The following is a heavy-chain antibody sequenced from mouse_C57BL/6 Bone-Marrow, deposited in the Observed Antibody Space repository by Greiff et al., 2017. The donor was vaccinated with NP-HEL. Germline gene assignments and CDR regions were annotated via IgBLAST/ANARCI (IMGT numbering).Heavy chain of an antibody. CDR1: GYTFTSYG. J-gene: IGHJ2*01. CDR2: IYPRSGNT. V-gene: IGHV1-81*01. CDR3: ARSDYGSSYGNFDY. D-gene: IGHD1-1*01. Sequence: QVQLKESGAELARPGASVKLSCKASGYTFTSYGISWVKQRTGQGLEWIGEIYPRSGNTYYNEKFKGKATLTADKSSSTAYMELRSLTSEDSAVYFCARSDYGSSYGNFDYWGQGTTLTVSS.